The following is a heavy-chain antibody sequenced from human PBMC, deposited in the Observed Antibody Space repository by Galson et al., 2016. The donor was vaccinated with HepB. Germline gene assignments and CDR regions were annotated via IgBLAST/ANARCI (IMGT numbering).Heavy chain of an antibody. CDR3: AQVGGPPGYNYPAPFDN. V-gene: IGHV3-23*01. Sequence: SLRLSCAASGFTFSNYAMTWVRRPPGKGLEWVSGISRTSSTYYAESVRGRFTISRDNFRSTLTLRMNSLTAEDTALYYCAQVGGPPGYNYPAPFDNWGQGTLVTVSS. CDR2: ISRTSST. J-gene: IGHJ4*02. CDR1: GFTFSNYA. D-gene: IGHD5-24*01.